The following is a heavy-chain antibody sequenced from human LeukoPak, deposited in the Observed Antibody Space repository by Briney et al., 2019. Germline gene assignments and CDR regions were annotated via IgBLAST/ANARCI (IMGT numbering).Heavy chain of an antibody. J-gene: IGHJ4*02. V-gene: IGHV4-39*01. CDR2: IYDSGST. CDR3: ARRVSAWHVDY. D-gene: IGHD4-11*01. CDR1: GGSISSSNYY. Sequence: SETLSLTCTVSGGSISSSNYYWGWIRQPPEKGLKWIGNIYDSGSTYYNPSLKSRVTISVDTSKNQFSLKLSSVTAADTAIYYCARRVSAWHVDYWGQGTLVTVSS.